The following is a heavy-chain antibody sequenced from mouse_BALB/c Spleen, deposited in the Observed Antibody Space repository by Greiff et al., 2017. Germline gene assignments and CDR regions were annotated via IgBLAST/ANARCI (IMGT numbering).Heavy chain of an antibody. CDR2: ISSGGST. CDR1: GFTFSSYA. CDR3: ARGMGGNFLDY. D-gene: IGHD2-1*01. Sequence: EVQVVESGGGLVKPGGSLKLSCAASGFTFSSYAMSWVRQTPEKRLEWVASISSGGSTYYPDSVKGRFTISRDNARNILYLQMSSLRSEDTAMYYCARGMGGNFLDYWGQGTTLTVSS. J-gene: IGHJ2*01. V-gene: IGHV5-6-5*01.